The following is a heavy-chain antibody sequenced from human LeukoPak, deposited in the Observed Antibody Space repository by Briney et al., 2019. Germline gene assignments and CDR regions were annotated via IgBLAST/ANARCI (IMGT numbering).Heavy chain of an antibody. Sequence: ASVKVSCRASGYTFTGYYMHWVRQAPGQGLEWMGWINPNSGGTNYAQKFQGRVTMTRDKSIRTAYMELSRLTSDDTAVYYCARNIWFGESADAFDIWGQGTMVTVSS. J-gene: IGHJ3*02. CDR3: ARNIWFGESADAFDI. CDR2: INPNSGGT. CDR1: GYTFTGYY. D-gene: IGHD3-10*01. V-gene: IGHV1-2*02.